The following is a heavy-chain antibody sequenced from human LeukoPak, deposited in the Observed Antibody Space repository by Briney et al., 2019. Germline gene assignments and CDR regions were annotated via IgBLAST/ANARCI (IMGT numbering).Heavy chain of an antibody. CDR1: GFHFSTYG. CDR3: VKPKEYCTGSGCQKYYFDS. CDR2: IITGSTTI. J-gene: IGHJ4*02. V-gene: IGHV3-48*01. Sequence: GGSLRLSCAASGFHFSTYGMNWVRQAPGKGLEWVSYIITGSTTIHHADSVKGRFTISRDNTRNSLFLQMNSLRVEDTAVYYCVKPKEYCTGSGCQKYYFDSWAREPWSPSPQ. D-gene: IGHD2-8*02.